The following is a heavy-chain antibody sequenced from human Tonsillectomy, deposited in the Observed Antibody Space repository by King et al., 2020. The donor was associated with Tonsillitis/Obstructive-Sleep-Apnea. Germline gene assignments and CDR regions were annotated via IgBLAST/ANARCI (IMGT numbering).Heavy chain of an antibody. CDR2: FDYSGSA. CDR3: AREGAVMNACDL. Sequence: QLQESGPGLVKPSETLSLTCTVSGGSISGYYWSWIRQPPGQGLEWIGFFDYSGSANYNPSLQSRVTMSVDTSKNQFSLMLSSVTATDTAVYYCAREGAVMNACDLWGQGTMVTVSS. V-gene: IGHV4-59*01. J-gene: IGHJ3*01. D-gene: IGHD2-8*01. CDR1: GGSISGYY.